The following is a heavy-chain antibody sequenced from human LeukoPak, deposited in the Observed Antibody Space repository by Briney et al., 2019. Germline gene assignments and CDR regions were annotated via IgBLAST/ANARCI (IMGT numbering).Heavy chain of an antibody. D-gene: IGHD2-15*01. Sequence: GGSLRLSCAASGFTFSSYAMSWVRQAPGKGPEWVSAISGSGGSTYYADSVKGRFTISRDNSKNTLYLQMDSLRAEDTAVYYCANSPTLLPAHFDYWGQGTLVTVSS. J-gene: IGHJ4*02. V-gene: IGHV3-23*01. CDR2: ISGSGGST. CDR3: ANSPTLLPAHFDY. CDR1: GFTFSSYA.